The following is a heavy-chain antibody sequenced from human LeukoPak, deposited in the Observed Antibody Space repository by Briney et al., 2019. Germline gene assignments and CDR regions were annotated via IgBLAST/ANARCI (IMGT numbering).Heavy chain of an antibody. Sequence: ASVKVSCKASGCTFTSNYIHWVRQAPGQGLEWMGMIYPRDGSTSYTQKFQGRVTVTRDTSTSTVHMELSGLRSEDTAVYYCARDQEGFDYWGQGTLVTVSS. J-gene: IGHJ4*02. CDR2: IYPRDGST. CDR3: ARDQEGFDY. CDR1: GCTFTSNY. V-gene: IGHV1-46*01.